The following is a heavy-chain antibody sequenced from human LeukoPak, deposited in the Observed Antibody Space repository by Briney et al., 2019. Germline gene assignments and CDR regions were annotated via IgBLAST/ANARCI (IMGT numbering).Heavy chain of an antibody. D-gene: IGHD4-17*01. CDR2: INQYGTEK. J-gene: IGHJ5*02. V-gene: IGHV3-7*01. CDR3: ARDPDSGDAYNLFDP. Sequence: GGSLRLSCAASGFTFSSFSMTWVRQTPGKGLEWLANINQYGTEKYYADSMKGRFTISRDNAKNSLYLQMNSLRVEDSGVYYCARDPDSGDAYNLFDPWGQGTQVTVSS. CDR1: GFTFSSFS.